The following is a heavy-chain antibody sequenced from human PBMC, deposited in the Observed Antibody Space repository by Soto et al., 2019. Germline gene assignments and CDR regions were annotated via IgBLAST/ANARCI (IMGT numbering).Heavy chain of an antibody. CDR1: GGTLSSYT. Sequence: QVQLVESGAEVKKPGSSVKVSCKASGGTLSSYTLSWVRQAPGEGLAWMGRIIPILGIANYAQKLQGRVTTTADKSTSTAYMGLSSLRSESTPVYYCARPQTGDAIFGRYYYYMDLSGKGTTVTVSS. CDR3: ARPQTGDAIFGRYYYYMDL. D-gene: IGHD3-3*01. CDR2: IIPILGIA. V-gene: IGHV1-69*02. J-gene: IGHJ6*03.